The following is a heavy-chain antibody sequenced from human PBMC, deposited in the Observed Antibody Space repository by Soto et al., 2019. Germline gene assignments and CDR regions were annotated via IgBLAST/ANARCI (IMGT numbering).Heavy chain of an antibody. Sequence: GGSLRLSCAASGFTLSGYAMHWVRQAPGKGLEWVSAISGSGGSTYYADSVKGRFTISRDNSKNTLYLQMNSLRAEDTAVYYCAKDLGVYGWFDPWGQGTLVTVSS. J-gene: IGHJ5*02. V-gene: IGHV3-23*01. CDR1: GFTLSGYA. CDR2: ISGSGGST. CDR3: AKDLGVYGWFDP. D-gene: IGHD3-16*01.